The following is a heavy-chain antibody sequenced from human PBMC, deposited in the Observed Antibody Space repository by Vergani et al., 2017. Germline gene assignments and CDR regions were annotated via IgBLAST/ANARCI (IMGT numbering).Heavy chain of an antibody. CDR1: GGTFSSYA. J-gene: IGHJ6*03. Sequence: QVQLVQSGAEVKKPGSSVKVSCKASGGTFSSYAISWVRQAPGQGLEWMGWISPNSGGTNYAQKFQGRVTMTRDTSISTAYMELSRLRSDDTAVYYCARSCGTNTCSNAGTQYYYYYYLDIWGKGTTVTVSS. V-gene: IGHV1-2*02. D-gene: IGHD2-8*01. CDR3: ARSCGTNTCSNAGTQYYYYYYLDI. CDR2: ISPNSGGT.